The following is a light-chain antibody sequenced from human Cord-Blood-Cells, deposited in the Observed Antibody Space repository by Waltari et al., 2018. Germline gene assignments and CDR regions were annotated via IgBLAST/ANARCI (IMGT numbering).Light chain of an antibody. Sequence: QSALTQPRSVSGSPGQSVTISCTGTSSDVGGYNYVSWYQQHPGKAPKLMIYDVSKRPSGVPDRLCGSKSGNAASLTIAGLQAEDEADYYCCSYAGSYTGVFGTGTKVTVL. V-gene: IGLV2-11*01. J-gene: IGLJ1*01. CDR1: SSDVGGYNY. CDR3: CSYAGSYTGV. CDR2: DVS.